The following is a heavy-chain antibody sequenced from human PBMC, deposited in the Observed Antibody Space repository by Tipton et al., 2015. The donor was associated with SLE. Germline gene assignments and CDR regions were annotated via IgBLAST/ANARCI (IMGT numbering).Heavy chain of an antibody. CDR3: ARSPYNVATGYYFDS. CDR1: ELAVSANY. J-gene: IGHJ4*02. CDR2: LYGGGDT. D-gene: IGHD3-9*01. Sequence: GSLRLSCTASELAVSANYMSWIRQAPGRGLDWVAILYGGGDTYYADSVRGRFSISRDISKNTLYLQITSLRTEDTAVYYCARSPYNVATGYYFDSWGQGTLVTVSS. V-gene: IGHV3-66*02.